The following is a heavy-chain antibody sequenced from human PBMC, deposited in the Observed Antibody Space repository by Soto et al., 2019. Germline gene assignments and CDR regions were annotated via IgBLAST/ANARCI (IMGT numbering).Heavy chain of an antibody. CDR3: ARFFGSGVDY. CDR2: ISTSGATR. Sequence: EVQLVESGGGLVQPGGSLRLSCVASGFTFSTDTMNWVRQAPGKGLEWVAHISTSGATRYYADSVKGRFTISRDNAKTSLYLQMDSLRNEDTAVYYCARFFGSGVDYWGQGTLVTVSS. D-gene: IGHD6-19*01. J-gene: IGHJ4*02. V-gene: IGHV3-48*02. CDR1: GFTFSTDT.